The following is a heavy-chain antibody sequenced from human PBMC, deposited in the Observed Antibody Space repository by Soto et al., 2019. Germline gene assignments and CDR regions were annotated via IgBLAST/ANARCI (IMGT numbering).Heavy chain of an antibody. CDR3: ARGDATKIIVTTYYGLDV. CDR1: GGSFSNYG. J-gene: IGHJ6*02. V-gene: IGHV1-69*12. Sequence: QVQVVQSGAEVKKPGSSVKVSCKASGGSFSNYGISWVRQAPGQGLEWMGGIIPVFGTPHYAQKFQDRVTITADESTSTVYMEVSNLTSEDTAVYYCARGDATKIIVTTYYGLDVWGQGTTVTVSS. D-gene: IGHD3-22*01. CDR2: IIPVFGTP.